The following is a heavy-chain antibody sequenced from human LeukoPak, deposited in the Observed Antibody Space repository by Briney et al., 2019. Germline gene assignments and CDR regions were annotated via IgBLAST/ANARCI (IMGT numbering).Heavy chain of an antibody. D-gene: IGHD2-2*01. V-gene: IGHV3-23*01. CDR1: GFTFSSYA. CDR3: GRHCGSSSCYRFEY. CDR2: IGGSGGTT. Sequence: GGSLRLSCAASGFTFSSYAVNWVRQAPGKGLEWVSSIGGSGGTTQYADSVKGRFTITRDNSKNTLYLQMHSLRDEDTAIYYCGRHCGSSSCYRFEYWGQGTLVTVSS. J-gene: IGHJ4*02.